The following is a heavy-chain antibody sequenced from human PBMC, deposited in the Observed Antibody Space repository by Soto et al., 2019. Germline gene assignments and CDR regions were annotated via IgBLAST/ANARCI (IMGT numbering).Heavy chain of an antibody. D-gene: IGHD1-1*01. CDR3: AKDSKRKAYYYYGMDV. Sequence: PGGSLRLSCAASGFTFSSYAMSWVRQAPGKGLEWVSAISGSGGSTYYADSVKGRFTISRDNSKNTLYLQMNGLRAEDTAVYYCAKDSKRKAYYYYGMDVWGQGTTVTVSS. CDR1: GFTFSSYA. J-gene: IGHJ6*02. CDR2: ISGSGGST. V-gene: IGHV3-23*01.